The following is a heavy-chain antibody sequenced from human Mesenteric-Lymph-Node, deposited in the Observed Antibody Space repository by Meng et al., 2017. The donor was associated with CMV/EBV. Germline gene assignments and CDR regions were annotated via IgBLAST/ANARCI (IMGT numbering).Heavy chain of an antibody. CDR1: GGSFSGYY. V-gene: IGHV4-34*01. CDR2: INHSGST. J-gene: IGHJ4*02. CDR3: VRDGGTSLVLPEY. D-gene: IGHD5-18*01. Sequence: SQTLSLTCAVYGGSFSGYYWSWIRQPPGKGLEWIGEINHSGSTNYNPSLKSRVTISVDTSKNQFSLKLSSVTAADTAVYYCVRDGGTSLVLPEYWGQGTLVTVSS.